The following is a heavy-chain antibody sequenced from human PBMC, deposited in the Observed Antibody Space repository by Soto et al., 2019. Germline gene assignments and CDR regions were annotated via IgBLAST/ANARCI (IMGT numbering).Heavy chain of an antibody. D-gene: IGHD5-18*01. CDR1: GYTFTGYY. CDR3: AREGARGYSHGSLAMDV. CDR2: INPNSGGT. V-gene: IGHV1-2*02. Sequence: EASVQVSCKASGYTFTGYYIHWVRQALGQGLERMGWINPNSGGTKYAQKFQGRVTVTRETSISTAYMELRRLESDDTALYHCAREGARGYSHGSLAMDVWGKGTTVTV. J-gene: IGHJ6*04.